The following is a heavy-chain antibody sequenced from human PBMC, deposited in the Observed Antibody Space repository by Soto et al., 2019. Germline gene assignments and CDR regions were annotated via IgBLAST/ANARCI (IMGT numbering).Heavy chain of an antibody. CDR1: GFTFSSYG. D-gene: IGHD3-3*01. CDR3: AKDSRYYDFWSGADYYYYGMDV. Sequence: PGGSLRLSCAASGFTFSSYGMHWVRQAPGKGLEWVAVISYDGSNKYYADSVKGRFTISRDNSKNTLYLQMNSLRAEDTAVYYCAKDSRYYDFWSGADYYYYGMDVWGQGTTVTVSS. J-gene: IGHJ6*02. CDR2: ISYDGSNK. V-gene: IGHV3-30*18.